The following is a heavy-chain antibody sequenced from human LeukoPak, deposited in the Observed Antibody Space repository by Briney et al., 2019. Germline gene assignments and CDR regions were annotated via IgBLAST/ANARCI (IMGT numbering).Heavy chain of an antibody. V-gene: IGHV4-31*03. D-gene: IGHD5-18*01. Sequence: SETLSLTCTVSGGSLSSGGYYWSWLRQHPGKGLEWIGYIYYSGSTYYNPSLKSRVTISVDTSKNQFSLKLSSVTAADTAVYYCARGFGWGYSHGWDFDYWGQGTLVTVSS. J-gene: IGHJ4*02. CDR1: GGSLSSGGYY. CDR2: IYYSGST. CDR3: ARGFGWGYSHGWDFDY.